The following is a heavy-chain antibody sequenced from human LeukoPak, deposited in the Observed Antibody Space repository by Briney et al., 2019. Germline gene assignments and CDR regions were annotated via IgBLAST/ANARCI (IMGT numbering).Heavy chain of an antibody. J-gene: IGHJ2*01. V-gene: IGHV4-59*08. CDR1: GGSISGYY. CDR2: IYYSGST. D-gene: IGHD3-9*01. Sequence: SETLSLTCSVSGGSISGYYWSWIRQPPGKGLEWIGYIYYSGSTNYNPSLKSRVTISVDTSKNQFSLKLSSVTAADTAVYYCARVYYDILTGAPGWYFDLWGRGTLVTVSS. CDR3: ARVYYDILTGAPGWYFDL.